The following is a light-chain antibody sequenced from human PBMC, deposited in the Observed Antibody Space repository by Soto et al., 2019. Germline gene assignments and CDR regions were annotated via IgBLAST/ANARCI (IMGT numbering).Light chain of an antibody. CDR1: QSVNSRH. CDR3: QRFGSAGFT. CDR2: DAS. Sequence: ILLTQSPATRSLSPGERATLSCRASQSVNSRHLAWYRQKQGQTRRLLIYDASSRATGIPDRISGSGSGTDGTITISRLEEEDGSGYYCQRFGSAGFTFGPLTMVDIK. J-gene: IGKJ3*01. V-gene: IGKV3D-20*01.